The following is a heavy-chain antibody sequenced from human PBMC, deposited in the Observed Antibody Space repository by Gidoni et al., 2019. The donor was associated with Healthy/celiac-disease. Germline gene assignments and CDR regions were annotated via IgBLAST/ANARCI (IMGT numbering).Heavy chain of an antibody. J-gene: IGHJ4*02. CDR2: INPNSGGT. V-gene: IGHV1-2*02. Sequence: MHWVRQAPGQGLEWMGWINPNSGGTNYAQKFQGRVTMTRDTSISTAYMELSRLRSDDTAVYYCARDYRGDYVPYWGQGTLVTVSS. CDR3: ARDYRGDYVPY. D-gene: IGHD4-17*01.